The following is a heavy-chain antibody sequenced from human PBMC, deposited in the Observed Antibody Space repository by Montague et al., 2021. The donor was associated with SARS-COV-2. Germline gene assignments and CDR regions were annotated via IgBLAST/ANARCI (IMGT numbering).Heavy chain of an antibody. CDR2: IYSGGSST. Sequence: SLRLSCAASGFTFSSYAMGWVRQAPGKGLEWVSVIYSGGSSTYYADSVKGRFTISRDNSKNTLYLQMNSLRAEDTAVYYCAKDLEEFITIFGVVTKSPLGMDVWGQGTTVTVSS. V-gene: IGHV3-23*03. CDR3: AKDLEEFITIFGVVTKSPLGMDV. J-gene: IGHJ6*02. D-gene: IGHD3-3*01. CDR1: GFTFSSYA.